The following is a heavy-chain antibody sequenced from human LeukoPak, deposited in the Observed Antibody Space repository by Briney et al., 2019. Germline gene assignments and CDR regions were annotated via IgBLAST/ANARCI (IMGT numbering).Heavy chain of an antibody. CDR3: ARVAYCGGDCYSRGFDY. CDR1: GFTFSSYS. CDR2: ISSSSSYI. D-gene: IGHD2-21*02. V-gene: IGHV3-21*01. J-gene: IGHJ4*02. Sequence: EGSLRLSCAASGFTFSSYSMNWVRQAPGKGLEWVSSISSSSSYIYYADSVKGRFTISRDNAKNSLYLQMNSLRAEDTAVYYCARVAYCGGDCYSRGFDYWGQGTLVTVSS.